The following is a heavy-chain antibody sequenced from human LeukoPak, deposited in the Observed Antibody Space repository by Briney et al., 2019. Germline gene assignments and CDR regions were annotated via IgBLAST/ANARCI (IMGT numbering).Heavy chain of an antibody. D-gene: IGHD1-26*01. CDR3: AKDRGPYLGIDNNWFDP. V-gene: IGHV3-23*01. Sequence: GGSLRLSCAASGFTFNLYAMSWVRQVPGKGLEWVSGISGYGTNTYYADSVKGRFTISRDNSKNTVFLQMNSLTVEDTAVYHCAKDRGPYLGIDNNWFDPWGQGTLVIVSA. J-gene: IGHJ5*02. CDR1: GFTFNLYA. CDR2: ISGYGTNT.